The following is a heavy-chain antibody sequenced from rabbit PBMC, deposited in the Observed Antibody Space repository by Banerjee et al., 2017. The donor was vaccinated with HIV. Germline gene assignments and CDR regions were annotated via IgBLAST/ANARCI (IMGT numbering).Heavy chain of an antibody. V-gene: IGHV1S40*01. Sequence: QSLEEAGGDLVQPEGSLTLTCKASGFSFSNNAMCWVRQAPGKGLEWIACIVAGGSGTTYYATWAKGRFTISESSSTTVTLQMTSLTAADTATYFCVRDGDLWGQGTLVTVS. CDR3: VRDGDL. D-gene: IGHD3-1*01. CDR2: IVAGGSGTT. J-gene: IGHJ4*01. CDR1: GFSFSNNA.